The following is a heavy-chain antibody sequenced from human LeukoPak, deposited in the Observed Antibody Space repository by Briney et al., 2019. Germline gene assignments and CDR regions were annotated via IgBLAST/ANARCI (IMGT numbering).Heavy chain of an antibody. V-gene: IGHV3-21*01. Sequence: SGGSLTLSCAASGFTVSNNYMRWVRQAPGKGLEWVSSFSSSSSYIDYADSVKGRFTISRDNAKNSLFLQMNSLRAEDTAVYYCARDTDYGDSGLDYWGQGTLVTVSS. CDR1: GFTVSNNY. CDR3: ARDTDYGDSGLDY. CDR2: FSSSSSYI. J-gene: IGHJ4*02. D-gene: IGHD4-17*01.